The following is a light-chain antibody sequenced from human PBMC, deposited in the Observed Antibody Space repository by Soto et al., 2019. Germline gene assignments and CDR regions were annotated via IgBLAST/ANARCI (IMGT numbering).Light chain of an antibody. CDR1: SGHSTYA. V-gene: IGLV4-69*01. J-gene: IGLJ2*01. CDR2: LNSDGSH. Sequence: QPVLTQSPSASASLGASVKLTCTLSSGHSTYAIALHQQQPEKGPRYLMKLNSDGSHSKGDGIPDRFSGSSSGAERHLTISSLQSEDEADYYCQTWGTAIHDVVFGGGTKLTVL. CDR3: QTWGTAIHDVV.